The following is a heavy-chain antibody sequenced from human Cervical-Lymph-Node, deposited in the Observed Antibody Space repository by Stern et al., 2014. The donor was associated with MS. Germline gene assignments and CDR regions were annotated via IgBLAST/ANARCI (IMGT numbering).Heavy chain of an antibody. Sequence: VQLVESGGGVVQPGRSLRLSCAASGFTLSAYAMHWVRQAPGKGLEWVALLWNDGNTKNYADSVRGRFTISRDKSKNTLFLQLNSLRAEDTAVFYCARGFYNFDYWGRGTLVTVSS. CDR1: GFTLSAYA. CDR2: LWNDGNTK. D-gene: IGHD2/OR15-2a*01. CDR3: ARGFYNFDY. J-gene: IGHJ4*02. V-gene: IGHV3-33*01.